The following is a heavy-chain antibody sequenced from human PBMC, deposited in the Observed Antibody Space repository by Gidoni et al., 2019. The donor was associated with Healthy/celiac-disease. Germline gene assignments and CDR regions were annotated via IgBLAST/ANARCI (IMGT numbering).Heavy chain of an antibody. CDR3: ARDSAYYDFWSGYYDHYYYYGMDV. V-gene: IGHV3-30*04. CDR2: ISYDGSNK. CDR1: GFTFRSYA. D-gene: IGHD3-3*01. J-gene: IGHJ6*02. Sequence: QVQLVESGGGVVQPGRSLRLSGAASGFTFRSYAMHWVRQAPGKGLEWVAVISYDGSNKYYADSVKGRFTISRDNSKNTLYLQMNSLRAEDTAVYYCARDSAYYDFWSGYYDHYYYYGMDVWGQGTTVTVSS.